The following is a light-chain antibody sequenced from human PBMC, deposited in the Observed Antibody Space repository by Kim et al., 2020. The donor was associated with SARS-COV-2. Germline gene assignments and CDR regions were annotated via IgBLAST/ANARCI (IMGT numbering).Light chain of an antibody. CDR1: QSVSSN. J-gene: IGKJ4*01. V-gene: IGKV3-15*01. Sequence: VSPGEGATLSCRASQSVSSNLAWYQQKPGQAPRLLIYGASTRATGIPARFSGSGSGTEFTLTISSLQSEDFADYYCQQYNNWPLTFGGGTKVEIK. CDR2: GAS. CDR3: QQYNNWPLT.